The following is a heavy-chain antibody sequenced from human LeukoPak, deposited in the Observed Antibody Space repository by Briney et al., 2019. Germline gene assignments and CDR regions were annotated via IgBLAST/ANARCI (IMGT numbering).Heavy chain of an antibody. CDR2: INPNNGGT. V-gene: IGHV1-2*02. CDR1: GYTFTGYY. CDR3: ARDRVVDSSGYYYRDFDY. Sequence: ASVKVSCKASGYTFTGYYMHWVRQAPGQGLEWMGWINPNNGGTNYAQKFQGRVTMTRDTSISTAYMELSRLRSDDTAVYYCARDRVVDSSGYYYRDFDYWGQGTLVTVSS. D-gene: IGHD3-22*01. J-gene: IGHJ4*02.